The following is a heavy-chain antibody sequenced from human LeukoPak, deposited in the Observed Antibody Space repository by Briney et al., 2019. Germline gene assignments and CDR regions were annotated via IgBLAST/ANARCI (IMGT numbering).Heavy chain of an antibody. CDR3: VRHYNDSGTAKRYFQH. Sequence: WETLSLTCAVSGGSLSSYYWSWVRQPRGAGPEWIGHIYYTGSTKYNPSPTSRATISLDSSTNHFSLNLNALTTADTAVYYWVRHYNDSGTAKRYFQHWGQGTLVTVSS. J-gene: IGHJ1*01. CDR2: IYYTGST. CDR1: GGSLSSYY. D-gene: IGHD3-10*01. V-gene: IGHV4-59*01.